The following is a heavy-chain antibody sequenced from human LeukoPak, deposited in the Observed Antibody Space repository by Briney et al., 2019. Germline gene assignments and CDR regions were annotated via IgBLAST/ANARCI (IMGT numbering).Heavy chain of an antibody. CDR3: ARAGSRARDYFDY. J-gene: IGHJ4*02. Sequence: PGGSLRLSCAASWITVSSNYMSWVRQAPGKGLEWVSVIYSGGSTYYADSVKGRFTISRDNSKNTLYLQMNSLRAEDTAVYYCARAGSRARDYFDYWGQGTLVTVSS. CDR1: WITVSSNY. V-gene: IGHV3-53*01. CDR2: IYSGGST. D-gene: IGHD3-10*01.